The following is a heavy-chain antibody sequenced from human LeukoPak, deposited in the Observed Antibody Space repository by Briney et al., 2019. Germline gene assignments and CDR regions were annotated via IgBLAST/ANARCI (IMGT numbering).Heavy chain of an antibody. CDR3: GKERKSGGYFDY. Sequence: PGGSLRLSCAASGFTFSTYAMSWVRQAPGKGLEWVSAVSGSGGSSYYADSVRGRFTISRDNSKNTLYLQMNSLRAEDTAVYYCGKERKSGGYFDYWGQGTLVTVSS. CDR1: GFTFSTYA. V-gene: IGHV3-23*01. J-gene: IGHJ4*02. CDR2: VSGSGGSS.